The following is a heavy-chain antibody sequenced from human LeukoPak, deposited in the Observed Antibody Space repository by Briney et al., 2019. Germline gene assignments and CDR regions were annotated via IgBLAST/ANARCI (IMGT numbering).Heavy chain of an antibody. D-gene: IGHD6-6*01. J-gene: IGHJ6*02. CDR1: GFTFSDYY. CDR3: ARLMGAAPYNGMDV. V-gene: IGHV3-11*06. Sequence: GGSLRLSCAASGFTFSDYYMSWIRQAPGKGLEWVSYISSSSSYTNYADSVKGRFTISRDNAKNSLYLQMNSLRAEDTAVYHCARLMGAAPYNGMDVWGQGTTVTVSS. CDR2: ISSSSSYT.